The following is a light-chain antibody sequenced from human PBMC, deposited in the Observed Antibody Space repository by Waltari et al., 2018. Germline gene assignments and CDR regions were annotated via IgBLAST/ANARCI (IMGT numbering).Light chain of an antibody. CDR3: QQYNHGPPEFT. J-gene: IGKJ3*01. Sequence: EIVLTQSPATLSVSPGESATLSCRASQSVRTNLAWYQQKPGQAPRLLIYGASNRATGNPARFSGSGSGTEFTLTIRSLQSEDFALYHCQQYNHGPPEFTFGPGTKVDIK. CDR2: GAS. V-gene: IGKV3-15*01. CDR1: QSVRTN.